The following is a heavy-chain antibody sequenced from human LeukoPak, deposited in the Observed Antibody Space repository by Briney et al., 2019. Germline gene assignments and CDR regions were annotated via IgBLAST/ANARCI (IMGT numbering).Heavy chain of an antibody. V-gene: IGHV6-1*01. CDR3: ARAGAHWYFDL. Sequence: LGRTYYRSKWYNDYAVSVKSRITINPDTSKNQFSLQLNSVTPEDTAVYYCARAGAHWYFDLWGRGTLVTVSS. J-gene: IGHJ2*01. CDR2: TYYRSKWYN.